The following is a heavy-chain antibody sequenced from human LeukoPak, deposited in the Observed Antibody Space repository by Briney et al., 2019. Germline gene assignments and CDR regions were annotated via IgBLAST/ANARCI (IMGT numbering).Heavy chain of an antibody. CDR3: AREPEAIAVAGTGLQEDDY. CDR2: INPNSGGT. D-gene: IGHD6-19*01. CDR1: GYTFTGYY. J-gene: IGHJ4*02. Sequence: ASVKVSCKASGYTFTGYYMHWVRQAPGQGLEWMGWINPNSGGTNYAQKFQGRVTMTRDTSISTAYMELSRLRFDDTAVYYCAREPEAIAVAGTGLQEDDYWGQGTLVTVSS. V-gene: IGHV1-2*02.